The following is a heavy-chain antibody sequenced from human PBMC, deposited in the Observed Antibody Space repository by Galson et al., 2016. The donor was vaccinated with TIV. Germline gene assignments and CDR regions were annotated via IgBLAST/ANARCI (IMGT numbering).Heavy chain of an antibody. CDR2: TYYRSKWDN. V-gene: IGHV6-1*01. CDR3: ARETPAVFGVVMTLDY. D-gene: IGHD3-3*01. J-gene: IGHJ4*02. Sequence: CAISGDSVSSDSAAWNWIRQSPSRGLEWLGRTYYRSKWDNDYAVAVKSRITITPDTSKNQFSLQLTSVTPEDTAVYYCARETPAVFGVVMTLDYWGQGTLVTVSS. CDR1: GDSVSSDSAA.